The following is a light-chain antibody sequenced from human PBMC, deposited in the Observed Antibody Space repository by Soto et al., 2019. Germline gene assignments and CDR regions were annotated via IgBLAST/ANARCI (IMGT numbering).Light chain of an antibody. V-gene: IGLV1-40*01. CDR2: DNS. Sequence: QSVLTQPPSVSGAPGQRVTISCSGTNSNIGAHHAVHWYQQLPGTAPKLLIYDNSNRPSGVPDRFFGFKSGTSASLAITGLQAEDEADYYCQSYDSSLSGSVFGGGTKVTVL. CDR3: QSYDSSLSGSV. CDR1: NSNIGAHHA. J-gene: IGLJ2*01.